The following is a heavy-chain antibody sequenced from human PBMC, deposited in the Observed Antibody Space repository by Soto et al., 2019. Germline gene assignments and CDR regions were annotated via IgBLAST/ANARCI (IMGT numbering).Heavy chain of an antibody. CDR2: IYYSGST. D-gene: IGHD6-19*01. J-gene: IGHJ4*02. CDR3: ARVLRGSGWSYHFDY. Sequence: PSETLSLTCTVSGGSISSYYWSWIRQPPGKGLEWIGYIYYSGSTNYNPSLKSRVTISVDTSKNQFSLKLSSVTAADTAVYYCARVLRGSGWSYHFDYWGQGTLVTVSS. V-gene: IGHV4-59*01. CDR1: GGSISSYY.